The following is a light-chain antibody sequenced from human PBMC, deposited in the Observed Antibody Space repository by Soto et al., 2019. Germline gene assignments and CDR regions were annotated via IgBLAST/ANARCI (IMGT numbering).Light chain of an antibody. V-gene: IGKV1-5*03. Sequence: DIQMTQSPSTLSASVGDRVTITCRASQSITTWLAWYQQKPGKAPKVLISRASSLESGVPSRFGGSGSGTEFTLTISRLQPADFATYFCQQYSTYSLTFGGGTKVEMK. CDR3: QQYSTYSLT. J-gene: IGKJ4*01. CDR1: QSITTW. CDR2: RAS.